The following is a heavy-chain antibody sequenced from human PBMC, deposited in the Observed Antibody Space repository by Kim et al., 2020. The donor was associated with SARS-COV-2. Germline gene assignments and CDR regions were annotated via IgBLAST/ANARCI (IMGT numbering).Heavy chain of an antibody. CDR3: ARGPNYSPFDY. CDR2: I. D-gene: IGHD4-4*01. J-gene: IGHJ4*02. Sequence: IYNGDSVRGRFTISRDNDKNSLYLQMDSLRAEDTAVYYCARGPNYSPFDYWGQGTLVTVSS. V-gene: IGHV3-48*03.